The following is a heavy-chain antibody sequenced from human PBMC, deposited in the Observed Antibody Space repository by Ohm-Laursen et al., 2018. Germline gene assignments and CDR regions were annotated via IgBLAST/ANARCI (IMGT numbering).Heavy chain of an antibody. CDR1: GYTFTDYY. J-gene: IGHJ4*02. V-gene: IGHV1-2*02. CDR2: INPNSGGT. CDR3: ARPLGQGGDY. Sequence: SVKVSCKSSGYTFTDYYIHWVRQAPGQGLEWMGWINPNSGGTNYAQKFQGRVTMTRDTSISTAYMELSSLRSDDTAVYYCARPLGQGGDYWGQGTLVTVSS. D-gene: IGHD7-27*01.